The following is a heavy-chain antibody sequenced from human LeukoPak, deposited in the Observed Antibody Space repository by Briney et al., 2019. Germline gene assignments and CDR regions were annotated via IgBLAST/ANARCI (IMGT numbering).Heavy chain of an antibody. V-gene: IGHV4-34*01. CDR3: ARGLYCSGGSCSTPRDAFDI. CDR1: GGSFSGYY. CDR2: INHSGST. J-gene: IGHJ3*02. Sequence: PSETLSLTCAVYGGSFSGYYWSWIRQPPGKGLEWIGEINHSGSTNYNPSLKSRVTISVDTSKNQFSLKLSSVTAADTAVYYCARGLYCSGGSCSTPRDAFDIWGQGTMVTVSS. D-gene: IGHD2-15*01.